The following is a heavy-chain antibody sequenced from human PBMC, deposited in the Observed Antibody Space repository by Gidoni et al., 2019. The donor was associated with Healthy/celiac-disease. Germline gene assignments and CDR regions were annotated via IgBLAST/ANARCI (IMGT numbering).Heavy chain of an antibody. CDR3: ATGNRPYYDFWSGYYFSGDY. CDR2: IIPIVGTA. V-gene: IGHV1-69*01. D-gene: IGHD3-3*01. CDR1: GGTFSSYA. Sequence: QVQLVQSGAEVKKPGSSVKVSCKASGGTFSSYAISWVRQAPGQGLEWMGWIIPIVGTANYAQKFQGRVTITADESTSTAYMELSSLRSEDTAVYYCATGNRPYYDFWSGYYFSGDYWGQGTLVTVSS. J-gene: IGHJ4*02.